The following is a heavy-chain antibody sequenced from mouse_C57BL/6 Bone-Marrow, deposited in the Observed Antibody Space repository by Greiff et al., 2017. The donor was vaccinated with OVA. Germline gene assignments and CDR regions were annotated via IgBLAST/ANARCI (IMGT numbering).Heavy chain of an antibody. CDR2: IWSGGST. CDR1: GFSLTSYG. J-gene: IGHJ3*01. CDR3: ARIEAWFAY. Sequence: QVQLQQSGPGLVQPSQSLSITCTVSGFSLTSYGVHWVRQSPGKGLEWLGVIWSGGSTDYNAAFISRLSISKDNSKSQVFFKMNSLQADDTAIYYCARIEAWFAYWGQGTLVTVSA. V-gene: IGHV2-2*01.